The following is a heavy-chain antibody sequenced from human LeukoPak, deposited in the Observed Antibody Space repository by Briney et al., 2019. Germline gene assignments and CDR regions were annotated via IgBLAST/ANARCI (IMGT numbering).Heavy chain of an antibody. D-gene: IGHD3-22*01. V-gene: IGHV1-69*04. J-gene: IGHJ4*02. CDR1: GGTFSSYA. CDR3: ARDSERAYYYDSSGYYPADYFDY. CDR2: IIPTFGIA. Sequence: SVKVSCKASGGTFSSYAISWVRQAPGQGLEWMGRIIPTFGIANYAQKFQGRVTITADKSTSTAYMELSSLRSEDTAVYYCARDSERAYYYDSSGYYPADYFDYWGQGTLVTVSP.